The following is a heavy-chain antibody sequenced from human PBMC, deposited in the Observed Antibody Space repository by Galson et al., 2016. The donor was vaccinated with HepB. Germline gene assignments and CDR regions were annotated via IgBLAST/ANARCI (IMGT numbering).Heavy chain of an antibody. Sequence: SLRLSCAASGFNFSRYVMAWVRQSPGKGLEWVSGIIGSGATTFYADSLEGRFTISRDNSRNTLDLQINSLRAEDTAVYYWARSYYHDLGTYYMDPHWGQGALVTVSS. CDR2: IIGSGATT. J-gene: IGHJ4*02. V-gene: IGHV3-23*01. CDR1: GFNFSRYV. CDR3: ARSYYHDLGTYYMDPH. D-gene: IGHD3-10*01.